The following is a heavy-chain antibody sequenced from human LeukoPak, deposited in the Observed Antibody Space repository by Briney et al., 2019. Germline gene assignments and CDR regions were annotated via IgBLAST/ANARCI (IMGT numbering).Heavy chain of an antibody. CDR3: ARRVQTTGVFDY. CDR2: INPKTGGT. Sequence: ASIKVSCKASGYTFTDYYMHWVRQAPGHALQWMGRINPKTGGTNYAQKFQGRVTMTGDTSISTAYMELSRLGSDDTAVYYCARRVQTTGVFDYWGQGTLVTVSS. V-gene: IGHV1-2*06. CDR1: GYTFTDYY. D-gene: IGHD2-8*01. J-gene: IGHJ4*02.